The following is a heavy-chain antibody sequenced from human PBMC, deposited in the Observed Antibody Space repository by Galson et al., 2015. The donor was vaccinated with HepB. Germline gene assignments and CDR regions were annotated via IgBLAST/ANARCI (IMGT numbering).Heavy chain of an antibody. CDR1: GFTFSSYW. Sequence: SLRLSCAASGFTFSSYWMHWVRQAPGKGLVWVSRINSDGSSTSYADSVKGRFTISRDNAKNTLYLQMNSLRAEDTAVYYCARGFGSYEVDYWGQGTLVTVSS. J-gene: IGHJ4*02. CDR3: ARGFGSYEVDY. CDR2: INSDGSST. V-gene: IGHV3-74*01. D-gene: IGHD3-10*01.